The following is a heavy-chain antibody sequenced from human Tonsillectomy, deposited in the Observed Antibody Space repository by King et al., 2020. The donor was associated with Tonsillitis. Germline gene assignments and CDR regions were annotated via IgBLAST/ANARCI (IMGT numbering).Heavy chain of an antibody. Sequence: QLVQSGGGLVQPGGSLRLSCAASGFTFSTYAVSWVRQAPGKGLEWVSGISGYDGSTNYADSVQGRFIISRDNSKNTLFLQLNSLRAEDRAVYYCAKEAAISGWYYFDYWGQGTLVTVSS. CDR2: ISGYDGST. D-gene: IGHD6-19*01. CDR1: GFTFSTYA. J-gene: IGHJ4*02. V-gene: IGHV3-23*04. CDR3: AKEAAISGWYYFDY.